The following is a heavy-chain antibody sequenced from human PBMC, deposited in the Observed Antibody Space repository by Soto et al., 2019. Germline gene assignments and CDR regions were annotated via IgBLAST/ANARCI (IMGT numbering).Heavy chain of an antibody. CDR2: INPSGGST. J-gene: IGHJ4*02. V-gene: IGHV1-46*01. Sequence: ASVKVSCTASGYTFTSYYMRWVRQAPGQGLEWMGIINPSGGSTSYAQKFQGRVTMTRDTSTSTVYMELSSLRSEDTAVYFCARIPMVRGAPILDYWGQGTLVTVSS. CDR1: GYTFTSYY. CDR3: ARIPMVRGAPILDY. D-gene: IGHD3-10*01.